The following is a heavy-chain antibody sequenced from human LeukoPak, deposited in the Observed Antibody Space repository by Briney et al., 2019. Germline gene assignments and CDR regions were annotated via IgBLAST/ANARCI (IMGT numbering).Heavy chain of an antibody. J-gene: IGHJ4*02. D-gene: IGHD6-19*01. Sequence: SGGSLRLSGAASGFTFITYSLNWVRQAPGKGLEWVSYISSSSGTIFYADSVKGRFTISRDNAKNLLYLQMNSLRAEDTAVYYCASASSSGWYPGAYWGQGTLVTVS. CDR2: ISSSSGTI. CDR1: GFTFITYS. V-gene: IGHV3-48*01. CDR3: ASASSSGWYPGAY.